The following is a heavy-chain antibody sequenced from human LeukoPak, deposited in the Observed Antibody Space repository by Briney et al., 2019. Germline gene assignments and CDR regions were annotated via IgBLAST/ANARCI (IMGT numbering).Heavy chain of an antibody. V-gene: IGHV4-39*01. CDR2: LYYGENS. CDR1: GGSISIISSSTYY. CDR3: ARQLPTAAADTKGYFDY. Sequence: SETLSLTCTVSGGSISIISSSTYYWGWIRQAPGKGLEWIGSLYYGENSHYNPSLKSRATLSVDTSNNQFSLKLTSVTAADAAVYFCARQLPTAAADTKGYFDYWGQGPGVTVSS. D-gene: IGHD6-25*01. J-gene: IGHJ4*02.